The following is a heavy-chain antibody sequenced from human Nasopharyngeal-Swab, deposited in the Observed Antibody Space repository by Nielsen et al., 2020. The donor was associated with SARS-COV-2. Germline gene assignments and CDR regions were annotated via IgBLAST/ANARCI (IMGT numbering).Heavy chain of an antibody. CDR3: ARNDFWSGYYKVPMDV. V-gene: IGHV3-7*03. D-gene: IGHD3-3*01. Sequence: WIRQPPGKGLEWVANIKRDGSEKYCVDSVKGRFTISRDNAKNSLYLQMNSLRAEDTAVYYCARNDFWSGYYKVPMDVWGKGTTVTVSP. CDR2: IKRDGSEK. J-gene: IGHJ6*04.